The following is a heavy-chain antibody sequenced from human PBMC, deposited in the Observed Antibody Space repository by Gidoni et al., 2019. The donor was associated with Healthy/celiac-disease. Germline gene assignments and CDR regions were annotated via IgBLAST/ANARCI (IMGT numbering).Heavy chain of an antibody. CDR1: GYTFTSYD. V-gene: IGHV1-8*01. CDR3: ARGRGATRLQASPKKANWFDP. J-gene: IGHJ5*02. Sequence: QVQLVQSGAEVKKPGASVKVSCKASGYTFTSYDINWARQATGQGLEWMGWMNPNSGNTGYAQKFQGRVTMTRNTSISTAYMELSSLRSEDTAVYYCARGRGATRLQASPKKANWFDPWGQGTLVTVSS. D-gene: IGHD1-26*01. CDR2: MNPNSGNT.